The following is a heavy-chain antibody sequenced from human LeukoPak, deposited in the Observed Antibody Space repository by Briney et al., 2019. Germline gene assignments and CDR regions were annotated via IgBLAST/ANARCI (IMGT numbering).Heavy chain of an antibody. J-gene: IGHJ4*02. CDR3: ARVPRYYYDSSGYFDY. V-gene: IGHV3-21*01. CDR1: GFTFSSYS. D-gene: IGHD3-22*01. CDR2: TSSSSSYI. Sequence: GGSLRLSCAASGFTFSSYSMNWVRQAPGKGLEWVSSTSSSSSYIYYADSVKGRFTISRDNAKNSLYLQMNSLRAEDTAVYYCARVPRYYYDSSGYFDYWGQGTLVTVSS.